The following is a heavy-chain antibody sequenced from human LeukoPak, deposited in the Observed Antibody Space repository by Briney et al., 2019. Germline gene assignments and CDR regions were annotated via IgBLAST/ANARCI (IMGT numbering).Heavy chain of an antibody. CDR1: GGSISTYY. J-gene: IGHJ5*02. D-gene: IGHD3-10*01. CDR2: IYSSGST. CDR3: ARGYGSGSNWFDP. V-gene: IGHV4-4*07. Sequence: SETLSLTCTVSGGSISTYYWSWIRQPAGKDLEWIGHIYSSGSTNCNPSLKSRVTMSVDTSKNQLSLKLNSVTAADTAVYYCARGYGSGSNWFDPWGQGTLVIVSS.